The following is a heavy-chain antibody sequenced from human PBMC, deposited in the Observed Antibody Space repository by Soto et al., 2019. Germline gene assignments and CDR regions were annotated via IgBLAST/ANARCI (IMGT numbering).Heavy chain of an antibody. D-gene: IGHD5-18*01. CDR3: ERVVTTAMGGMDV. CDR2: INHSGAT. V-gene: IGHV4-34*01. Sequence: SETLSLTCVVYGGSFSGYYWSWIRQPPGKGLEWIGQINHSGATNSNPSLKSRVIISVDTSKNQFSLKLSSVSAADTAVYYCERVVTTAMGGMDVWGKGTTVTVAS. J-gene: IGHJ6*04. CDR1: GGSFSGYY.